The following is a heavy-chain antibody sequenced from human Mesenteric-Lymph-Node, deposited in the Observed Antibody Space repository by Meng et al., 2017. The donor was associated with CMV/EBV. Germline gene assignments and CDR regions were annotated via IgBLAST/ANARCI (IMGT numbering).Heavy chain of an antibody. Sequence: GGSLRLSCAASGFTFSSYSMNWVRRAPGKGLEWVANIKQDGSEKYYVDSVKGRFTISRDNAKNSLYLQMNSLRAEDTAVYYCARGLRYCSSTSCYPDAFDIWGQGTMVTVSS. D-gene: IGHD2-2*01. J-gene: IGHJ3*02. CDR1: GFTFSSYS. CDR2: IKQDGSEK. CDR3: ARGLRYCSSTSCYPDAFDI. V-gene: IGHV3-7*01.